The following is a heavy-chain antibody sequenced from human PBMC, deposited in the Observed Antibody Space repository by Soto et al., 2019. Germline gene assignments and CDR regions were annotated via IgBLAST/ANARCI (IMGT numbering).Heavy chain of an antibody. CDR3: AKDQQQLAPFSDSNYGMDV. J-gene: IGHJ6*02. CDR2: ISYDGSNK. V-gene: IGHV3-30*18. D-gene: IGHD6-6*01. CDR1: GFTFSSYG. Sequence: GGSLRLSCAASGFTFSSYGMHWVRQAPGKGLEWVAVISYDGSNKYYADSVKGRFTISRDNSKNTLYLQMNSLRAEDTAVYYCAKDQQQLAPFSDSNYGMDVWGQGTTVTVSS.